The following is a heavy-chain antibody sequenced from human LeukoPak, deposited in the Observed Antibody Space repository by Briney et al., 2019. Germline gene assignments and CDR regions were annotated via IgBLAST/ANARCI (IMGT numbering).Heavy chain of an antibody. Sequence: PGGSLRLSCAASGFTFSSYNMNWVRQAPGKGLEWVSFISSSSSTISYADSVKGRFTISRDNAENSLYLQMNSLTDEDTAVYYCARVRSGYSLDYWGQGTLVTVSS. V-gene: IGHV3-48*02. CDR1: GFTFSSYN. D-gene: IGHD3-3*01. CDR3: ARVRSGYSLDY. CDR2: ISSSSSTI. J-gene: IGHJ4*02.